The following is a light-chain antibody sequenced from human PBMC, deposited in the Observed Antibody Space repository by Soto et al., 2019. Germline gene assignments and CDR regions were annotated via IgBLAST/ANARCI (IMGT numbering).Light chain of an antibody. CDR2: GNS. V-gene: IGLV1-40*01. J-gene: IGLJ1*01. CDR3: QSSDSIPYV. Sequence: QTVVTQPPSVSGAPGQRVTISCTGSSSNIGAGYDVHWYQQLPGTAPKLLIYGNSNRPSGVPDRVSGSKSGTSASLAITGLQADDEADYYCQSSDSIPYVFGTGTKLTVL. CDR1: SSNIGAGYD.